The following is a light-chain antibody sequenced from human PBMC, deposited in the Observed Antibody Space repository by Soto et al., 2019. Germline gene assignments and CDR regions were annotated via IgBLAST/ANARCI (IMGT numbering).Light chain of an antibody. CDR1: QSLLHSNGYNY. CDR3: QHYNSYSEA. V-gene: IGKV2-28*01. J-gene: IGKJ1*01. Sequence: EIVLTQSPLSLPVTPGEPASISCRSSQSLLHSNGYNYLDWYLQKPGQSPQLLIYLGSNRASGVPDRFSGSGSGTDFTLKISRVKAEDVATYYCQHYNSYSEAFGQGTKV. CDR2: LGS.